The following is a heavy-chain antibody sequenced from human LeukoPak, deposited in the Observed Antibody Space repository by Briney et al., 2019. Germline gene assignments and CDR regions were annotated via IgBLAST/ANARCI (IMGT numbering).Heavy chain of an antibody. J-gene: IGHJ4*02. D-gene: IGHD5-12*01. CDR2: IYSGGST. V-gene: IGHV3-53*01. Sequence: GGSLRLSCAASGFTVSSNYMSWVRQAPGKGLEWVSVIYSGGSTYYADSVKGRFTISRDNSKNTLYLQMNSLRAEDTAVYYCARFSSLRGSDYFDYWGQGTLVTVSS. CDR1: GFTVSSNY. CDR3: ARFSSLRGSDYFDY.